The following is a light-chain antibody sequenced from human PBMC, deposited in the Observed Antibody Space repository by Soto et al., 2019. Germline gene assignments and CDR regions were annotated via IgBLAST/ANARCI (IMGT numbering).Light chain of an antibody. CDR3: SSYTSSSF. J-gene: IGLJ2*01. CDR1: SSDVGGYNY. Sequence: QSALTQPASVSGSPGQSITISCTGTSSDVGGYNYVSWYQQHPGKAPKLMIYDVSNRPSGVSNRLSGSKSGNTASLTISGLQAEDEADYYCSSYTSSSFFGGGTKLTVL. V-gene: IGLV2-14*01. CDR2: DVS.